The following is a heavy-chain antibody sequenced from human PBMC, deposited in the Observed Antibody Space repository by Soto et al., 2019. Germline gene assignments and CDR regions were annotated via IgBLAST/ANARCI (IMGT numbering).Heavy chain of an antibody. J-gene: IGHJ5*02. CDR3: ARHPERIAQIGWFDP. D-gene: IGHD6-13*01. V-gene: IGHV3-66*04. CDR1: GFTVSSSY. Sequence: QHGGSLRLSCAACGFTVSSSYISWVRQAPGKGLEWVSLIYSGGSTYYADSVKGRFTISRDNAKNSLYLQMNSLRAEDTAVYYCARHPERIAQIGWFDPWGQGPLVTVSP. CDR2: IYSGGST.